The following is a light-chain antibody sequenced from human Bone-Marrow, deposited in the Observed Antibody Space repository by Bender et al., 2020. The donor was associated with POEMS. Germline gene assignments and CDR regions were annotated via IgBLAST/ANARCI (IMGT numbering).Light chain of an antibody. V-gene: IGLV4-69*01. CDR1: SGHTNYA. Sequence: QIVLTQSPSASASLGASVTLTCTLSSGHTNYAIAWHQLEAVKGPRYLMKLNSDGSHNKGDGIPDRFSGSSSGAERYLTISTLQSEDEADYYCQTWDTGVGVFGGGTKLTVL. J-gene: IGLJ3*02. CDR2: LNSDGSH. CDR3: QTWDTGVGV.